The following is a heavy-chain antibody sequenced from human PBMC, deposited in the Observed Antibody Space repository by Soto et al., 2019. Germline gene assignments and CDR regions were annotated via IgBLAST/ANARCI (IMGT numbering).Heavy chain of an antibody. CDR2: MNPNSGNT. J-gene: IGHJ3*02. CDR1: GYTFTSYD. D-gene: IGHD2-8*01. Sequence: GASVKVSCKASGYTFTSYDINWVRQATGQGLEWMGWMNPNSGNTGYAQKFQGRVTMTRNTSISTAYMELSSLKSEHTAVYYCARGGIVLLVYAIRRQSVNAFDIWGQGTMVTVSS. CDR3: ARGGIVLLVYAIRRQSVNAFDI. V-gene: IGHV1-8*01.